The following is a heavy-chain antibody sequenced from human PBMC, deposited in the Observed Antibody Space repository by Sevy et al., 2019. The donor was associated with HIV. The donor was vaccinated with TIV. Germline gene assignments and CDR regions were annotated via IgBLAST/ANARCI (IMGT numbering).Heavy chain of an antibody. Sequence: SETLSLTCTVSGGSINSDHWNWIRQPPGKGLEWIGYVYYTGGTNYNPSLKNPVTISVDRTKNQFSLKPTSVTAADTAVYYCARRNDFDIWGQGTMVTVSS. V-gene: IGHV4-59*08. CDR3: ARRNDFDI. J-gene: IGHJ3*02. CDR1: GGSINSDH. CDR2: VYYTGGT.